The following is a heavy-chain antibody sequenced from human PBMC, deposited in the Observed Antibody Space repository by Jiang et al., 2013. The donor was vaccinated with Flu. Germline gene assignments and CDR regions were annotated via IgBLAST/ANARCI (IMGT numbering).Heavy chain of an antibody. CDR3: VRAREGCGGDCPLGWFDP. CDR2: IYFSGRT. V-gene: IGHV4-61*01. D-gene: IGHD2-21*02. Sequence: GPGLVKPSETLSLTCTVSGDSVYSPSYYWGWIRQPPGKGLEWIGYIYFSGRTKYTPSLKSRVTISVDTSNNQFSLTVMSMTAADTAVYYCVRAREGCGGDCPLGWFDPWGQGALVTVSS. CDR1: GDSVYSPSYY. J-gene: IGHJ5*02.